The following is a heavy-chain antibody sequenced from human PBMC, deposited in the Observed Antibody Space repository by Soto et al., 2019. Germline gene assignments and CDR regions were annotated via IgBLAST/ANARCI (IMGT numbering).Heavy chain of an antibody. CDR1: GXTFSSYS. D-gene: IGHD3-22*01. CDR2: ISYDGSNK. J-gene: IGHJ4*02. CDR3: ERAYYDSSGYYSLYYFDY. Sequence: GSLRLSCAASGXTFSSYSMHWVRQAPGKGLEWVAVISYDGSNKYYADSVKGRFNISRDNSKNTLYLQMNSLRAEDTAVYYCERAYYDSSGYYSLYYFDYWGQGTLVTVSS. V-gene: IGHV3-30-3*01.